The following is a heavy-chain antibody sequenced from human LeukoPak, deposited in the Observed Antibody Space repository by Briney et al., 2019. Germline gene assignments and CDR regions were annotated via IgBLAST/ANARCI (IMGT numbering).Heavy chain of an antibody. CDR1: GFTLSTHW. CDR2: INVDGSDT. D-gene: IGHD3-9*01. V-gene: IGHV3-74*01. J-gene: IGHJ5*02. Sequence: GGSLRLSCVASGFTLSTHWMNWVRQPPGKGLQWVSHINVDGSDTDYADSVKGRFTISRDNARNTVNLQMNTLRVEDTAVYYCVRDGSGYPPFDLWGQGNLVTVSS. CDR3: VRDGSGYPPFDL.